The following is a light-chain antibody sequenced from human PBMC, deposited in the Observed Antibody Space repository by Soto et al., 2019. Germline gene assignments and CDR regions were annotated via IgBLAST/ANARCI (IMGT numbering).Light chain of an antibody. CDR2: GAS. J-gene: IGKJ3*01. Sequence: IVMTQSPATLSVSPGERATLSCRASHSVSSNLAWYQQKPGQAPRLLIYGASTRATGIPARFSGSGSGTEFTLTISSLQSEDFAVYYCQQYNNRPFTFGPGTKVDIK. CDR1: HSVSSN. CDR3: QQYNNRPFT. V-gene: IGKV3-15*01.